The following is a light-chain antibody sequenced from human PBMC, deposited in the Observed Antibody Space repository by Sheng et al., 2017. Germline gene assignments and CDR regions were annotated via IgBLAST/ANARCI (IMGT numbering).Light chain of an antibody. CDR2: VTS. CDR3: QQANSFPRT. J-gene: IGKJ1*01. Sequence: DIQMTQSPSTLSASVGDRVSINCRASQNVDKWLAWYQQKPGKAPKVLIYVTSTLISGVPSRFSGSGSGTDFTLTISSLQPEDFATYYCQQANSFPRTFGQGTKVEVK. V-gene: IGKV1-12*01. CDR1: QNVDKW.